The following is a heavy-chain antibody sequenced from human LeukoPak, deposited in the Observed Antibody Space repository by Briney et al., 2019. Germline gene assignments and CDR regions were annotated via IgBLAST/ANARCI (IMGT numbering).Heavy chain of an antibody. Sequence: PSETLSLTCTVSGGSISTFSWNWIRQPPGQGPEWIGYVNSNGGTYNNSSLKSRVTVSLDMSKNQFSLKLSSATAADTAVYYCARDAGGTWFDPWGQGTLVTVSS. CDR3: ARDAGGTWFDP. CDR2: VNSNGGT. V-gene: IGHV4-59*01. J-gene: IGHJ5*02. CDR1: GGSISTFS.